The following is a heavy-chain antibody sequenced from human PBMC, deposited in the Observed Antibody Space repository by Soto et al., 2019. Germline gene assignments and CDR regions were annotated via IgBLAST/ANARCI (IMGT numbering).Heavy chain of an antibody. CDR1: GGSISSGGYY. Sequence: TLSLTFTVSGGSISSGGYYWSWIRQHPGKGLEWIGYIYYSGSTYYNPSLKVGVTISVDTSKNQFSLKLSSVTAADTAVYYCARDISSPNYYDDSSQGVWGQGTLVTVSS. D-gene: IGHD3-22*01. V-gene: IGHV4-31*03. CDR3: ARDISSPNYYDDSSQGV. J-gene: IGHJ4*02. CDR2: IYYSGST.